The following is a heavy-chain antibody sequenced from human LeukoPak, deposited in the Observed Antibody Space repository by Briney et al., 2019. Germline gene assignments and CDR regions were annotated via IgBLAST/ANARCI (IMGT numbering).Heavy chain of an antibody. V-gene: IGHV3-33*01. CDR3: ARRAQDAFDI. CDR2: IWYDGIDK. CDR1: EFTFSTYA. J-gene: IGHJ3*02. Sequence: GRSLRLSCAASEFTFSTYAMHWVRQAPGKGLEWVAVIWYDGIDKYYADSVKGRFTISRDNSKNTLYLQMNSLRAEDTAVYYCARRAQDAFDIWGQGTMVTVSS.